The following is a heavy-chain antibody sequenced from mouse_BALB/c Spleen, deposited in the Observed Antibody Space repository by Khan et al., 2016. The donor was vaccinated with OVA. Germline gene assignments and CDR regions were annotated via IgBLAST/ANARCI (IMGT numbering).Heavy chain of an antibody. V-gene: IGHV1-18*01. CDR3: ARGNYCGSTSWFGY. Sequence: VQLQQSGPELVKPGASVKISCKTSGYTFTEYTMHWVKQSHGKSLEWIGGFNPNNGYTSYSQNFKGKATLTVDKSSSTAYMELRGLTSEDSAVFYCARGNYCGSTSWFGYWGQGTLVTVSA. CDR2: FNPNNGYT. D-gene: IGHD1-1*01. J-gene: IGHJ3*01. CDR1: GYTFTEYT.